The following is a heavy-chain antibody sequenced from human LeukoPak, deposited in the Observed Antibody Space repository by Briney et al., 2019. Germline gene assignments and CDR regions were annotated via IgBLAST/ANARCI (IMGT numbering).Heavy chain of an antibody. CDR2: MNPKSGDT. J-gene: IGHJ5*02. V-gene: IGHV1-8*03. CDR1: GYSFTNYD. Sequence: RASVKVSCKASGYSFTNYDINWVRQATGQGLEWMGWMNPKSGDTGYSQKFQGRVFITRDTSINTAYMELSSLRSEDMAVYYCARDREGYSYGVNWFDPWGQGTLVTVSS. D-gene: IGHD5-18*01. CDR3: ARDREGYSYGVNWFDP.